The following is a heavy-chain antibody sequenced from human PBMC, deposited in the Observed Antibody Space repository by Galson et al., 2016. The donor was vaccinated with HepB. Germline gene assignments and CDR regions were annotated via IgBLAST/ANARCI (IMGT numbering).Heavy chain of an antibody. Sequence: SETLSLTCAVSGGSITTNNWWTWVRQSPEKGLEWIGEIYHNGGTHDNPSLKSRVTVSVDTSNNRFSLTLTSVTAADTAVYYCGRRAVIRTIDLWGQGRLVTVSS. J-gene: IGHJ5*02. D-gene: IGHD3-10*01. CDR1: GGSITTNNW. CDR2: IYHNGGT. V-gene: IGHV4-4*02. CDR3: GRRAVIRTIDL.